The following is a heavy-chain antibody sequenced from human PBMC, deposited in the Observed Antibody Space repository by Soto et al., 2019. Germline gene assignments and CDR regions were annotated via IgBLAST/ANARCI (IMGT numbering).Heavy chain of an antibody. J-gene: IGHJ6*03. CDR1: GFTFSSYW. Sequence: GGSLRLSCAASGFTFSSYWMHWVRQAPGKGLVWVSRINSDGSSTSYADSVKGRFTISRDNAKNTLYLQMNSLRAEDTAVYYCARASVKDIVVVPAAMPPNYYYMDVSGKGTTVTVSS. V-gene: IGHV3-74*01. CDR2: INSDGSST. CDR3: ARASVKDIVVVPAAMPPNYYYMDV. D-gene: IGHD2-2*01.